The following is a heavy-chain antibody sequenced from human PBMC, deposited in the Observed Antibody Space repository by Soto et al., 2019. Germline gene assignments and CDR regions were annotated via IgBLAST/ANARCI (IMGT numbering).Heavy chain of an antibody. D-gene: IGHD3-22*01. CDR3: ARYADSSGYSLGY. CDR2: IIPIFGTA. V-gene: IGHV1-69*01. Sequence: QVQLVQSGAEVKKPGSSVKVSCKASGGTFSSYAISWVRQAPGQGLEGMGGIIPIFGTANYAQKFQGRVTITADESTSTDYMELSSLRSEDTAVYYCARYADSSGYSLGYWGQGTLVTGSS. CDR1: GGTFSSYA. J-gene: IGHJ4*02.